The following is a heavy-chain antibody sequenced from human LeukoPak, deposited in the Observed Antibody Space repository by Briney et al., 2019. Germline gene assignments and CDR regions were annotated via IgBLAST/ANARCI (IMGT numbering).Heavy chain of an antibody. CDR2: ISGFNGHT. CDR1: GYTFINYG. Sequence: ASVKVSCKASGYTFINYGMSWVRQAPGHGREWRGWISGFNGHTKYSQKSQGRVTMTTDTSTSTAYMEVRSLRSDDTAVYYCARAWLRRKYYYYMDVWGKGTTVTVSS. V-gene: IGHV1-18*04. CDR3: ARAWLRRKYYYYMDV. J-gene: IGHJ6*03. D-gene: IGHD5-12*01.